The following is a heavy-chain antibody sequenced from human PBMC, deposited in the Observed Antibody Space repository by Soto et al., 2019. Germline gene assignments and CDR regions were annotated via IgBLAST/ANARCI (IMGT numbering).Heavy chain of an antibody. V-gene: IGHV3-30*18. CDR3: AKDRGGYSSSWYFDY. CDR1: GFTFSSYG. CDR2: ISYDGSNK. D-gene: IGHD6-13*01. Sequence: GGSLRLSCAASGFTFSSYGMHWVRQAPGKGLEWVAVISYDGSNKYYADSVKGRFTISRDNSKNTLYLQMNSLRAEDTAVYYCAKDRGGYSSSWYFDYWGQGTLVTVSS. J-gene: IGHJ4*02.